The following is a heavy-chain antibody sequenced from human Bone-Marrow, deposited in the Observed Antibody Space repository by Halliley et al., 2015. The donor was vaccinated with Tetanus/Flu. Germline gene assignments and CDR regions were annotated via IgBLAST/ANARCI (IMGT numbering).Heavy chain of an antibody. Sequence: SSSSYKYYANSVTGRFTTSRANAKNSLYLQMDGLRAEDTAVYYCARNSYCTSSSWSRGDYFDYWGQGTLVAVSS. D-gene: IGHD2-2*01. CDR3: ARNSYCTSSSWSRGDYFDY. J-gene: IGHJ4*02. V-gene: IGHV3-21*06. CDR2: SSSSYK.